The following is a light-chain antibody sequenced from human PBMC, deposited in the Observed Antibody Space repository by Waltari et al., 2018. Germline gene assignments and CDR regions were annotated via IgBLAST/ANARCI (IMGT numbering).Light chain of an antibody. J-gene: IGLJ3*02. V-gene: IGLV2-14*03. CDR3: SSFTLTHTWV. CDR1: TSDVGGYDF. CDR2: DVS. Sequence: QPALTQPASVSGSPGQSITISCTGTTSDVGGYDFVSWYQQHPGKAPKLIISDVSDRPSGVSPRFSASKSGITASLTISGLQPEDEATYFCSSFTLTHTWVFGVGTNLTVL.